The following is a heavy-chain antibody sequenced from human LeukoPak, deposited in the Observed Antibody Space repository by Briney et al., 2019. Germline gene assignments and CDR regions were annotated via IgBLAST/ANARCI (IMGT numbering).Heavy chain of an antibody. D-gene: IGHD3-22*01. CDR2: IYPGDSDT. V-gene: IGHV5-51*01. Sequence: GEALKISCKGSGCSFTRYWIGWVRQVPGKGLEWMGIIYPGDSDTRYSPSFQGQVTISADKSISTAYLQWSSLKASDTAMSYCARHSSGYYHIDYWGQGTLVTVSS. CDR3: ARHSSGYYHIDY. J-gene: IGHJ4*02. CDR1: GCSFTRYW.